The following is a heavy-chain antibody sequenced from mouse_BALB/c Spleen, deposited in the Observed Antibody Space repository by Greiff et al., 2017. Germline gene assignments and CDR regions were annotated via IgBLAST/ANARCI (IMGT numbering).Heavy chain of an antibody. J-gene: IGHJ4*01. CDR3: ARTDPFMDY. CDR1: GFNIKDYY. CDR2: IDPENGNT. V-gene: IGHV14-1*02. Sequence: EVQLQQSGAELVRPGALVKLSCKASGFNIKDYYMHWVKQRPEQGLEWIGWIDPENGNTIYDPKFQGKASITADTSSNTAYLQLSSLTSEDTAVYYCARTDPFMDYWGQGTSVTVSS.